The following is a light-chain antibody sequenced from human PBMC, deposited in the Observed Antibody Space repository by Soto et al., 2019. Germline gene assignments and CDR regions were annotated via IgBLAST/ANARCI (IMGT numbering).Light chain of an antibody. J-gene: IGLJ2*01. CDR2: EVS. CDR3: SSHAGVDNLV. Sequence: QSALTQVPPSASGSPGQSVTISCTGTSSDVGGYNYVSWYQQHPGKAPKLIIFEVSKRPSGVPDRFSGSKSGNTASLTVSGLQAEDEADYYCSSHAGVDNLVFGGGTQLTVL. CDR1: SSDVGGYNY. V-gene: IGLV2-8*01.